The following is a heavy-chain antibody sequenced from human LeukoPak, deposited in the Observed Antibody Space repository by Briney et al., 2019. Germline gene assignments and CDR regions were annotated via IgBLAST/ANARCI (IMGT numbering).Heavy chain of an antibody. D-gene: IGHD6-13*01. J-gene: IGHJ6*03. V-gene: IGHV1-69*06. Sequence: ASVKVSCKASGGTFSSYAISWVRQAPGQGLEWMGGIIPIFGTANYAQKFQGRVTITADKSTSTAYMELSSLRSEDTAVYYCARDRIAAAGTFIGNMDVWGKGTTVTVSS. CDR2: IIPIFGTA. CDR1: GGTFSSYA. CDR3: ARDRIAAAGTFIGNMDV.